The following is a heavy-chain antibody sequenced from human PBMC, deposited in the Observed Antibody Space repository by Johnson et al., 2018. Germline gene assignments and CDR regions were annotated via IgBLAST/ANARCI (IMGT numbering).Heavy chain of an antibody. CDR1: GGSISSYY. D-gene: IGHD3-22*01. Sequence: QVQLQESGPGLVKPSETLSLTCTVSGGSISSYYWSWIRQPPGKGLEWIWYIYYSGSTNYNPSPKSRVTISVDTSKNQFSLKLRSVTAADTAVYYCARSDYYDSSGYFDYWGQGTLVTVSS. CDR3: ARSDYYDSSGYFDY. J-gene: IGHJ4*02. CDR2: IYYSGST. V-gene: IGHV4-59*01.